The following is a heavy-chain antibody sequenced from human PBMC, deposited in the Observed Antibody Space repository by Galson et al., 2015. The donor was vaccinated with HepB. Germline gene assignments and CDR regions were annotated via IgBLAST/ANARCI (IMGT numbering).Heavy chain of an antibody. CDR2: INPNSGGT. CDR1: GYTFTGYY. Sequence: SVKVSCKASGYTFTGYYMHWVRQAPGQGLEWMGWINPNSGGTNYAQKFQGRVTMTRDTSISTAYMELSRLRSDDTAVYYCARGLHAKDIVVVPAAIGGGAYWGQGTLVTVSS. CDR3: ARGLHAKDIVVVPAAIGGGAY. V-gene: IGHV1-2*02. D-gene: IGHD2-2*01. J-gene: IGHJ4*02.